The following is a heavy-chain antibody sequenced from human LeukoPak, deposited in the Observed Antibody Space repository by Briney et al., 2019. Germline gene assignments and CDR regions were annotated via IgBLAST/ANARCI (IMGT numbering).Heavy chain of an antibody. J-gene: IGHJ4*02. Sequence: SETLSLTCTSGGSISSSSYYWGWIRQPPGKGLEWIGTIYYSGSTYYNPSLKSRVTISVDKSKNQFSLKLSSVTAADTAVYYCARQDSSGYYHDYWGQGTLVTVSS. CDR3: ARQDSSGYYHDY. V-gene: IGHV4-39*07. CDR2: IYYSGST. D-gene: IGHD3-22*01. CDR1: GGSISSSSYY.